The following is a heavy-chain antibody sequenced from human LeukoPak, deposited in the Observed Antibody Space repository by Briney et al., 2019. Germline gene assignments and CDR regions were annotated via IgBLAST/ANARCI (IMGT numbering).Heavy chain of an antibody. CDR2: IKQDGSQR. J-gene: IGHJ4*02. D-gene: IGHD6-6*01. V-gene: IGHV3-7*01. Sequence: PPGGSLRLSCAASGFTFSSYEMNWVRQAPGKGPEWVANIKQDGSQRYYVDSVRGRFTISRDNAKNSLFLQMNGLRAEDTAVYYCARRGGSSSRRSPIDYWGQGTLVTVSS. CDR1: GFTFSSYE. CDR3: ARRGGSSSRRSPIDY.